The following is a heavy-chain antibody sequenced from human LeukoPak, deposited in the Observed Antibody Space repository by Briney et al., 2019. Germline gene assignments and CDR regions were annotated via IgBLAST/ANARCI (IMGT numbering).Heavy chain of an antibody. V-gene: IGHV3-48*01. CDR3: ARALTLYSGSYYPQDV. Sequence: PGGSLRLSCAASGFTFSSYSMNWVRQAPGKGLEWVSYISSSSSTIYYADSVKGRFTISRDNAKNSLYLQMNSLRAEDTAVYYCARALTLYSGSYYPQDVWGKGTTVTVSS. CDR1: GFTFSSYS. J-gene: IGHJ6*04. D-gene: IGHD1-26*01. CDR2: ISSSSSTI.